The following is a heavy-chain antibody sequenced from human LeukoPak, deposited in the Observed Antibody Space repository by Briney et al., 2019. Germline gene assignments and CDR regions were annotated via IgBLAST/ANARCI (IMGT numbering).Heavy chain of an antibody. CDR1: RFTFSNYG. CDR3: ARGRGYDSGAYNYAFSDY. D-gene: IGHD3-22*01. J-gene: IGHJ4*02. Sequence: GGSLRLSYAASRFTFSNYGMHGVRQAPGKGLEWVAVIWYDGSNKYYADSVKGRFTISRDNSKNTLYLQMNSLRAEDTAVYYCARGRGYDSGAYNYAFSDYWGQGTLVTVSS. V-gene: IGHV3-33*01. CDR2: IWYDGSNK.